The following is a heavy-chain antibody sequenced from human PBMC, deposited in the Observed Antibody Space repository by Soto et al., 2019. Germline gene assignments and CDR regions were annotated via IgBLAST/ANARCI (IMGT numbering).Heavy chain of an antibody. CDR1: GFTFSDYY. J-gene: IGHJ5*02. D-gene: IGHD3-10*01. CDR3: ARGGETTMVRGVITSWFDP. V-gene: IGHV3-11*05. CDR2: ISSSSSYT. Sequence: VQLVESGGGLVKPGGSLRLSCAASGFTFSDYYMSWIRQAPGKGLEWVSYISSSSSYTNYADSVKGRFTISRDNANNSLYLQMNSLTADDTAGYYCARGGETTMVRGVITSWFDPWGQGTLVTVSS.